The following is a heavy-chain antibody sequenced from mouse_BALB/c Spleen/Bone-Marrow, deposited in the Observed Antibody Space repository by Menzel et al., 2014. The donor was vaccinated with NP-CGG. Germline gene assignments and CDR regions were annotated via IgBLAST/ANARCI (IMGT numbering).Heavy chain of an antibody. V-gene: IGHV3-2*02. J-gene: IGHJ1*01. CDR2: MSYSGTT. CDR3: ARVALHDWYFDV. Sequence: EVKLVESGPGLVKPSQSLSLTCTVTGYSITSDYAWNWIRQFPGKKLEWMGYMSYSGTTSYNPSLKSRISITRDTSKNQFFLQLNSVTTEDTATYYCARVALHDWYFDVWGAGTTVTVSS. CDR1: GYSITSDYA.